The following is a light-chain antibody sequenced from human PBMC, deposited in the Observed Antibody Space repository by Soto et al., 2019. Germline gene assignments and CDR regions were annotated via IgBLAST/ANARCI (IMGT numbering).Light chain of an antibody. Sequence: EIVLTQSPGTLSVSPGDRVTLSCRASQSVDNYLAWYQQKPGQAPRLLIYGASNRATGIPDRFSGSGSGTDFTLTISRLEPEDFAVYYCQQYGSSGTFGQGTKVDIK. V-gene: IGKV3-20*01. J-gene: IGKJ1*01. CDR1: QSVDNY. CDR2: GAS. CDR3: QQYGSSGT.